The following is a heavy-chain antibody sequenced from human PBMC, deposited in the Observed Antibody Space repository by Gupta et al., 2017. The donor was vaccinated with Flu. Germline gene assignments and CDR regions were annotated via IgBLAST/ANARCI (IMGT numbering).Heavy chain of an antibody. V-gene: IGHV1-2*02. Sequence: QVQLVQSGAEVKKPGASVKVSCKASGYTFTGYYMHWVRQAPGQGLEWMGWINPNSGGTNYAQKLQGRVTMTRDTSISTAYMELSRLRSDDTAVYYCARGLWKQRATPGNWFDPWGQGTLVTVSS. CDR3: ARGLWKQRATPGNWFDP. CDR1: GYTFTGYY. D-gene: IGHD6-25*01. CDR2: INPNSGGT. J-gene: IGHJ5*02.